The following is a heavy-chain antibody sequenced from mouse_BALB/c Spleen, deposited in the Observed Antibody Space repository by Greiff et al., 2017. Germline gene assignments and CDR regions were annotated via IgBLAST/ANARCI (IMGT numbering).Heavy chain of an antibody. V-gene: IGHV6-6*02. CDR1: GFTFSNYW. CDR3: TRGDWDVLYAMDY. D-gene: IGHD4-1*01. Sequence: EVMLVESGGGLVQPGGSMKLSCVASGFTFSNYWMNWVRQSPEKGLEWVAEIRLKSNNYATHYAESVKGRFTISRDDSKSSVYLQMNNLRAEDTGIYYCTRGDWDVLYAMDYWGQGTSVTVSS. CDR2: IRLKSNNYAT. J-gene: IGHJ4*01.